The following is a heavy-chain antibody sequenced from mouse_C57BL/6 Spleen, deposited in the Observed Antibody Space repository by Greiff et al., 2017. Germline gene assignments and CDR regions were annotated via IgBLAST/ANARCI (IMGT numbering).Heavy chain of an antibody. CDR2: ISSGGDYI. J-gene: IGHJ2*01. D-gene: IGHD2-9*01. Sequence: EVKVVESGEGLVKPGGSLKLSCAASGFTFSSYAMSWVRQTPEKRLEWVAYISSGGDYIYYADTVKGRFTISRDNARNTLYLQMSSLKSEDTAMYYCTRSYYGYDGYYFDYWGQGTTLTVSS. V-gene: IGHV5-9-1*02. CDR1: GFTFSSYA. CDR3: TRSYYGYDGYYFDY.